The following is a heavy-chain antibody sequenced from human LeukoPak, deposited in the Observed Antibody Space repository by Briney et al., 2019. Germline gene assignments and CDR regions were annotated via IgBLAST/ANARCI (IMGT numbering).Heavy chain of an antibody. CDR1: GFTFSSYS. D-gene: IGHD6-13*01. J-gene: IGHJ4*02. CDR2: ISSSSSYI. V-gene: IGHV3-21*01. Sequence: PGGSLRLSCAASGFTFSSYSMNWVRQAPRKGLEWVASISSSSSYIYYADSVKGRFTISRDNAKNSLYLQMNSLRAEDTAVYYCARDWSMSSSWYYWGQGTLVTVSS. CDR3: ARDWSMSSSWYY.